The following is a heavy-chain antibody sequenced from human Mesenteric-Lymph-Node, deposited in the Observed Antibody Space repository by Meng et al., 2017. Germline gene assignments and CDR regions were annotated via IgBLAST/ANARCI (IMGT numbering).Heavy chain of an antibody. D-gene: IGHD4-17*01. V-gene: IGHV1-69*05. CDR3: ASGDYGDYPFGWYFDL. CDR1: GYTFTSYD. Sequence: SVNVSCKASGYTFTSYDINWVRQAPGQGLEWMGGIIPIFGTANYAQKFQARVTITTDESTRTAYMELSSLRSEDTAVYYCASGDYGDYPFGWYFDLWGRGTLVTVSS. CDR2: IIPIFGTA. J-gene: IGHJ2*01.